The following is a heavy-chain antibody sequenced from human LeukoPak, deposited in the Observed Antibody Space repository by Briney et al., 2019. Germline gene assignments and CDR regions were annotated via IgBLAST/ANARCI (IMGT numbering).Heavy chain of an antibody. Sequence: GGSLRLTCAASGFTFSTYWMSWVRQAPGKGLEWVANIKEDGSVNAYVDSVKGRFTISRDNAKNSLDLQMHSLRVEDAAVYYCARLSTVVTFDYWGQGTLVTVSS. CDR1: GFTFSTYW. CDR3: ARLSTVVTFDY. V-gene: IGHV3-7*01. D-gene: IGHD4-23*01. CDR2: IKEDGSVN. J-gene: IGHJ4*02.